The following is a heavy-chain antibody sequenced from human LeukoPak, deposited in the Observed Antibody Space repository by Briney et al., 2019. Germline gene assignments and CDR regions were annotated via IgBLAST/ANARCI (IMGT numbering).Heavy chain of an antibody. CDR2: INNDGSST. CDR3: AREEGIFGTTMYDY. Sequence: PGGSLRLSCGASGFTFSNYWVHWVRQAPGKGLVWVSRINNDGSSTNYADSVKGRFIISRDNAKNMVYLQMNNMRGEDTAVYYCAREEGIFGTTMYDYWGQGTLVTVSS. J-gene: IGHJ4*02. D-gene: IGHD1-7*01. CDR1: GFTFSNYW. V-gene: IGHV3-74*01.